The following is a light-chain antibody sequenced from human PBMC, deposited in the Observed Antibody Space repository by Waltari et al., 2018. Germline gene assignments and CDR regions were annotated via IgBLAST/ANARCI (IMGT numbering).Light chain of an antibody. Sequence: DIQMTQSPSSLSASVGDRVTITCRASQAIRYSLAWYQQKPGKAPKLLLYGASRLDSGVPFRFSGSGSGTDFTLTITSLQPEDFATYYCQHYYNIPRTFGQGTKVEVK. CDR1: QAIRYS. CDR2: GAS. J-gene: IGKJ1*01. CDR3: QHYYNIPRT. V-gene: IGKV1-NL1*01.